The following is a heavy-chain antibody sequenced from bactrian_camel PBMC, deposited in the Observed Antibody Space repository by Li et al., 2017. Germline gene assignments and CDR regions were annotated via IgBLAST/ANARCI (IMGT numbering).Heavy chain of an antibody. CDR2: ITSDGTS. Sequence: HVQLVESGGGTVQHGESRRLSCTSNVYTTGFWCMAWFRHGRGKQGEGVASITSDGTSTYADSVKGRFTISKDNAKNALYPQMNDLVLDDTAIYYCVARDSSLCYSWGQGTQVT. D-gene: IGHD6*01. J-gene: IGHJ4*01. CDR3: VARDSSLCYS. V-gene: IGHV3S53*01. CDR1: VYTTGFWC.